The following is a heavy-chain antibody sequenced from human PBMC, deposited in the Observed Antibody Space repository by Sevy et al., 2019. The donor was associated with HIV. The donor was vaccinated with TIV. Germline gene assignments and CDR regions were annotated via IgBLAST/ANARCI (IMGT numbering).Heavy chain of an antibody. CDR1: GYTFTSYD. CDR2: MNPNSGNT. J-gene: IGHJ6*02. V-gene: IGHV1-8*01. CDR3: ARFRGAVVVVVPAALDYYYYYGMDV. Sequence: ASVKVSCKASGYTFTSYDINWVRQATGQGLEWMGWMNPNSGNTGYAQMFQGRVTMTRNTSISTAYMELSSLRSEDTAVYYWARFRGAVVVVVPAALDYYYYYGMDVWGQGTTVTVSS. D-gene: IGHD2-2*01.